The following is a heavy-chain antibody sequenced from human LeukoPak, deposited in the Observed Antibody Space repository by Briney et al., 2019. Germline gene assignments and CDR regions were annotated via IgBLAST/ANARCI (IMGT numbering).Heavy chain of an antibody. V-gene: IGHV4-59*01. CDR2: IYYSGST. D-gene: IGHD2-2*01. CDR1: GGSISSYY. J-gene: IGHJ6*03. Sequence: PSETLSLTCTVSGGSISSYYWSWIRQPPGKGLEWIGYIYYSGSTNYNPSLKSRVTISVDTSKNQFSLKLSSATAADTAVYYCARTIVVVPAAMQRGSSGYYYYMDVWGKGTTVTVSS. CDR3: ARTIVVVPAAMQRGSSGYYYYMDV.